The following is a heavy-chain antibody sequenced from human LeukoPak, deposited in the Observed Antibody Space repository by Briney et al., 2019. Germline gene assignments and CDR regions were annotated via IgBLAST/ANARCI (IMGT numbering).Heavy chain of an antibody. J-gene: IGHJ4*02. CDR1: GGTFSSYA. Sequence: GASVKVSCKASGGTFSSYAMHWVRQAPGQRLEWMGWNNAGNGNTKYSQKFQGRVTITRDTSASTAYMELSSLRSEDTAVYYCARERLTSYYDFWSGYYPDGCYFDYWGQGTLVTVSS. CDR2: NNAGNGNT. D-gene: IGHD3-3*01. V-gene: IGHV1-3*01. CDR3: ARERLTSYYDFWSGYYPDGCYFDY.